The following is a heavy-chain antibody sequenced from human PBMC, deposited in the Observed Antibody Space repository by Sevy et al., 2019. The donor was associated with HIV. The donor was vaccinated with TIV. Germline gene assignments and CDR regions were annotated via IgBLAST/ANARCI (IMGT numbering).Heavy chain of an antibody. J-gene: IGHJ4*02. CDR3: ARAAYYCSTTSCYIDY. CDR1: GFTFSTYT. D-gene: IGHD2-2*02. CDR2: ISSSSSYI. Sequence: GGSLRLSCAASGFTFSTYTMIWVRQAPGKGLEWVSSISSSSSYIYYADSVKGRFTISRDNAKNSLYLQMNSLRVEDTAVYYCARAAYYCSTTSCYIDYWGQGTLVTVSS. V-gene: IGHV3-21*01.